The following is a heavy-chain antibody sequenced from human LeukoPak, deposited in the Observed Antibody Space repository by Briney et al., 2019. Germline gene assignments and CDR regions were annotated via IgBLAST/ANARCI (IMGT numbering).Heavy chain of an antibody. Sequence: ASVKVSCKASGYTFTGYYMHWVRQAPGQGLEWMGWINPNSGGTNYAQKFQDRVTMTRDTSISTAYMELSRLRSDGTAVYYCASDRTPLPDAFDIWGQGTMVTVSS. CDR3: ASDRTPLPDAFDI. J-gene: IGHJ3*02. V-gene: IGHV1-2*02. CDR1: GYTFTGYY. CDR2: INPNSGGT.